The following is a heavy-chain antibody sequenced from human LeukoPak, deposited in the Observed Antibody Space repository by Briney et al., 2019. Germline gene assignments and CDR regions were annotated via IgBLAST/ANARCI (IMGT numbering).Heavy chain of an antibody. CDR1: GYRFTSYW. V-gene: IGHV5-51*01. CDR3: ARHRPRLELPGYYYYYYMDV. J-gene: IGHJ6*03. CDR2: IYPGDSDT. D-gene: IGHD1-7*01. Sequence: GESLKISFQGSGYRFTSYWIGWGRPMPGKGLGWMGIIYPGDSDTRYSPSFQGQVTISADKSISTAYLQWSSLNASDTAMYYCARHRPRLELPGYYYYYYMDVWGKGTSVTVSS.